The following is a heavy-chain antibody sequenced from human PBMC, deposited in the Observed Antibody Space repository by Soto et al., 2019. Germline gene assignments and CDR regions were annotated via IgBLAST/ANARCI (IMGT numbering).Heavy chain of an antibody. CDR2: TYYRSKWYY. J-gene: IGHJ4*01. CDR3: ARGEQYSGRIFDY. Sequence: SQTLSLTCAITGDSVSSKSAGWSWVRQSPSRGLEWLGRTYYRSKWYYEYAVSVRGRITINPDTSKNQYSLQLNSVTPEDTAVYFCARGEQYSGRIFDYCGQGTLVTVSS. CDR1: GDSVSSKSAG. V-gene: IGHV6-1*01. D-gene: IGHD1-26*01.